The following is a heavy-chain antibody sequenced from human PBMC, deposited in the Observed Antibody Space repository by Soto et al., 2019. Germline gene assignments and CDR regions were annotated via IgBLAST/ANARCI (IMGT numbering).Heavy chain of an antibody. CDR1: GGSIRSSSYY. Sequence: PSETLSLTCTVSGGSIRSSSYYWGWIRQPPGKGLEWIGSIYYSGSTYYNPSLKSRVTISVDTSKNQFSLKLSSVTAADTAVYYCARRVGYGKGVWFDPWGQGTLVTVS. CDR3: ARRVGYGKGVWFDP. V-gene: IGHV4-39*01. J-gene: IGHJ5*02. CDR2: IYYSGST. D-gene: IGHD5-12*01.